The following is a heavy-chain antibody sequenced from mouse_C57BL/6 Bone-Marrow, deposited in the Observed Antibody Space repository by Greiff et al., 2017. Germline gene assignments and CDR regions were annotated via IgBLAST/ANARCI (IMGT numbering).Heavy chain of an antibody. J-gene: IGHJ3*01. CDR1: GYTFTSYW. CDR3: TRLRKAY. CDR2: IYPGHSDT. V-gene: IGHV1-5*01. D-gene: IGHD1-1*01. Sequence: EVQLQQSGTVLARPGASVKMSCKTSGYTFTSYWMHWVKQRPGQGLAWIGAIYPGHSDTSYTPKFKGPATLPAATSASTAYLQLSSQTNEDSAVYYGTRLRKAYWGQGTLVTVAA.